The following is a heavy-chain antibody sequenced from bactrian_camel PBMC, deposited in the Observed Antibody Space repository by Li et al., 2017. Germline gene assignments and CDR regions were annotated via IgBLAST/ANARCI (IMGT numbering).Heavy chain of an antibody. V-gene: IGHV3S25*01. J-gene: IGHJ4*01. CDR3: ARVRRWSGYFYDY. Sequence: ESGGGLVQPGGSLKLSCAASGFTFSSYWMYWVRQAPGKGLEWVSSINSGGGTITYYAESVKGRFTISRDNAKSTGYLQMNSLKSDDTALYYCARVRRWSGYFYDYWGQGTQVTVS. CDR1: GFTFSSYW. CDR2: INSGGGTIT. D-gene: IGHD1*01.